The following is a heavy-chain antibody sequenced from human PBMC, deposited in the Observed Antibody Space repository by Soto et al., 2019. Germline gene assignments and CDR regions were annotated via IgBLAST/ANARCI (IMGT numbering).Heavy chain of an antibody. CDR1: GFTFSTYS. CDR2: ISSSSRYI. D-gene: IGHD6-6*01. Sequence: GGSLRLSCAASGFTFSTYSMNWVRQAPGKGLEWVSSISSSSRYIYYADSVKGRFTISRDNAKNSLYLQMNSLRAEDTAVYYCARDSSSFVYFDYWGQGTLVTVSS. V-gene: IGHV3-21*01. J-gene: IGHJ4*02. CDR3: ARDSSSFVYFDY.